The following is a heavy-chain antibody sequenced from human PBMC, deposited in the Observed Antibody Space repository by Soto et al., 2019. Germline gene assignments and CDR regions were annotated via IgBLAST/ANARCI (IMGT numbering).Heavy chain of an antibody. CDR1: GFTFSSYA. D-gene: IGHD3-3*01. CDR3: AKDPTIFGVVIDWFDP. Sequence: GGSLRLSCAASGFTFSSYAMSWVRQAPGKGLEWVSAISGSGGSTYYADSVKGRFTSSRDNSKNTLYLQMNSLRAEDTAVYYCAKDPTIFGVVIDWFDPWGQGTLVTVSS. J-gene: IGHJ5*02. V-gene: IGHV3-23*01. CDR2: ISGSGGST.